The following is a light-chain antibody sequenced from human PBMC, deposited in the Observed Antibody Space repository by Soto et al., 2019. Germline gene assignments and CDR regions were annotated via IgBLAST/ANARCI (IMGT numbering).Light chain of an antibody. V-gene: IGKV3-20*01. CDR2: GAS. J-gene: IGKJ1*01. CDR3: QHYGSSRWT. Sequence: EIVLTQSPGTLSLSPGERATLSCRASQSVSSSYLAWYQQKPGQAPRLLIYGASSRATGIPDRFSGSGSGTDFTLTISRLEPEDFAVYYCQHYGSSRWTFGQGTKAEIK. CDR1: QSVSSSY.